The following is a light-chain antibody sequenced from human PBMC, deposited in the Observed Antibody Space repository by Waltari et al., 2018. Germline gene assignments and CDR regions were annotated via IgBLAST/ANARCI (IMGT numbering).Light chain of an antibody. CDR2: INSDGSH. J-gene: IGLJ3*02. CDR3: QTGSHGTWA. CDR1: SGYSSNV. V-gene: IGLV4-69*01. Sequence: QLALTQSPSASASLGASVKLTCTLSSGYSSNVIAWQQQQPERGPRYLMKINSDGSHTKGDEIPDRFSGSRSAPEGYLPVSSVQSGDEADYYCQTGSHGTWAFGGGTKLTVL.